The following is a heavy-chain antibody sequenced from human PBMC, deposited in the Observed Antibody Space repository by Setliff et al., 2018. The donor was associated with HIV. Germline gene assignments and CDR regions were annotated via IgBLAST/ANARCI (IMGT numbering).Heavy chain of an antibody. J-gene: IGHJ5*02. CDR2: IHYNGRT. CDR1: GGSISSISYY. Sequence: SQTLSLTCTVSGGSISSISYYWGWIRQPPGKGLEWIAIIHYNGRTYYDPSLKSRVTIFVDTSKTQFYLKLRSVTASDTAVYYCARYTSKVDWFDPWGQGTLVTVSS. V-gene: IGHV4-39*01. D-gene: IGHD2-2*02. CDR3: ARYTSKVDWFDP.